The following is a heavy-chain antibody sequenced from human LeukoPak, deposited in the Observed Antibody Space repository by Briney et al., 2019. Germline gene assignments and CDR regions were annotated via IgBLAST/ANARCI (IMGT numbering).Heavy chain of an antibody. CDR2: ITSSNSYI. Sequence: GGSLRLSCAASGFTFSTYSMNWVRQAPGKGLEWVSSITSSNSYIYYADSVKGRFTISRDNAKNSLYLQMNSLRAEDTAIYYCARDQNFYGSGRGFDPWGQGTLVTVSS. CDR1: GFTFSTYS. J-gene: IGHJ5*02. V-gene: IGHV3-21*01. CDR3: ARDQNFYGSGRGFDP. D-gene: IGHD3-10*01.